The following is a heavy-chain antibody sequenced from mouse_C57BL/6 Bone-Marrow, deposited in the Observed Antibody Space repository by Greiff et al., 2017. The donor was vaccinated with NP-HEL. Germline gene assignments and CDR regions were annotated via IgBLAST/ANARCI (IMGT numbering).Heavy chain of an antibody. D-gene: IGHD2-1*01. V-gene: IGHV5-4*01. CDR2: ISDGGSYT. J-gene: IGHJ2*01. CDR3: ARVYYSPFDY. CDR1: GFTFSSYA. Sequence: EVQLVESGGGLVKPGGSLKLSCAASGFTFSSYAMSWVRQTPEKRLEWVATISDGGSYTYYPDNVKGRFTISRDNAKNNLYLQMSHLKSEDTAMYYCARVYYSPFDYWGQGTTLTVSS.